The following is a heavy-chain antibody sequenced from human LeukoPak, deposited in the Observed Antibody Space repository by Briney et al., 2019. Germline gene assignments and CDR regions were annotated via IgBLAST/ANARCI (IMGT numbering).Heavy chain of an antibody. Sequence: PSETLSLTCAVYGGSFSGYYWSWIRQPPGKGLEWIGEINHSGSTNYNPSLKSRVTISVDMSKNQFSLKLSSVTAADTAVYYCARGPIVLMVYAILGTRPYFDYWGQGTLVTVSS. D-gene: IGHD2-8*01. V-gene: IGHV4-34*01. CDR3: ARGPIVLMVYAILGTRPYFDY. CDR2: INHSGST. CDR1: GGSFSGYY. J-gene: IGHJ4*02.